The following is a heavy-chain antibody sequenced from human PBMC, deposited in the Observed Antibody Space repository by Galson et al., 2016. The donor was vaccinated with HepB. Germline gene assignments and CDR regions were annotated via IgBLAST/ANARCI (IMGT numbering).Heavy chain of an antibody. CDR1: GFTFTISG. Sequence: SVKVSCKASGFTFTISGINWVRQAPGQGLEWVGVINPSDATRNYAQRFQGRVTMTRDTSTGTLYMELSSLRSEDTAVYFCAREIGGTSYFDSWGQGTLVTVSS. J-gene: IGHJ4*02. CDR3: AREIGGTSYFDS. V-gene: IGHV1-46*01. CDR2: INPSDATR. D-gene: IGHD1-7*01.